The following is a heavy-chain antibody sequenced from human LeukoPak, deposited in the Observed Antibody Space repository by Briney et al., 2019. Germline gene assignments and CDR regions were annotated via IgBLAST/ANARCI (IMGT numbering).Heavy chain of an antibody. CDR2: ISSSGTTI. V-gene: IGHV3-48*03. CDR1: GLTVNIFE. J-gene: IGHJ3*02. CDR3: ARRFDI. Sequence: GGSLRLTCAASGLTVNIFEMHWVRQAPGKGLEWVSYISSSGTTIYYADSVKGRFTISRDNADNSLYLQMNSLRAEDTAVYYCARRFDIWGQGTMVTVSS.